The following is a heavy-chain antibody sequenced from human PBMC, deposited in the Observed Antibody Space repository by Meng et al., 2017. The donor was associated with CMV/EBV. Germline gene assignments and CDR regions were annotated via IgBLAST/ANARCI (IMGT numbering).Heavy chain of an antibody. Sequence: GESLKISCAASGFTFSKCGMHWVRQAPGKGLERVAVIWYDGSEEYYADNVKGRFTISRDNYRHMLYLQMNNLRAEDTAVYYCAKAPYSGGFDSWGQGTLVTVSS. D-gene: IGHD3-10*01. CDR1: GFTFSKCG. CDR2: IWYDGSEE. V-gene: IGHV3-33*03. J-gene: IGHJ4*02. CDR3: AKAPYSGGFDS.